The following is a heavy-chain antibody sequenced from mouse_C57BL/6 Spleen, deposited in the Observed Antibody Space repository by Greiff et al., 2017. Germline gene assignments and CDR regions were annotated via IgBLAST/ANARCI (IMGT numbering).Heavy chain of an antibody. D-gene: IGHD1-1*01. J-gene: IGHJ3*01. CDR3: ARGMPLVITTGGFAY. V-gene: IGHV5-4*01. CDR1: GFTFSSYA. CDR2: ISDGGSYT. Sequence: EVQRVESGGGLVKPGGSLKLSCAASGFTFSSYAMSWVRQTPEKRLEWVATISDGGSYTYYPDNVKGRFTISRDNAKNNLYLQMSHLKSEDTAMYYCARGMPLVITTGGFAYWGQGTLVTVSA.